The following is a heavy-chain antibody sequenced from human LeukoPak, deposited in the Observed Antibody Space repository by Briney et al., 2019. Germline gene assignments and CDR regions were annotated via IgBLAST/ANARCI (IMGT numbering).Heavy chain of an antibody. CDR3: ARSGRSGSYYSDFDY. Sequence: GGSLRLSCAASGFTFSDHNMDWVRQAPGKGLEWVCRTRNKANSNTTEYSASVKGRFTISRDDSNNSLYLQMNSLKTDDTAVYYCARSGRSGSYYSDFDYWGQGTLVTVSS. D-gene: IGHD1-26*01. V-gene: IGHV3-72*01. CDR2: TRNKANSNTT. J-gene: IGHJ4*02. CDR1: GFTFSDHN.